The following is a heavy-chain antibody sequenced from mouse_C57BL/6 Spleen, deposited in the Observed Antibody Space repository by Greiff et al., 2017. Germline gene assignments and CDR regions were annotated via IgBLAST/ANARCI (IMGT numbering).Heavy chain of an antibody. CDR2: IHPNSGST. D-gene: IGHD1-1*01. Sequence: QVQLQQPGAELVKPGASVKLSCKASGYTFTSYWMHWVKQRPGQGLEWIGMIHPNSGSTNYNEKFKSKATLTVDKSSSTAYMQLSSLTSEDSAVYYGARWGELRANYFDYWGQGTTLTVSS. V-gene: IGHV1-64*01. CDR3: ARWGELRANYFDY. J-gene: IGHJ2*01. CDR1: GYTFTSYW.